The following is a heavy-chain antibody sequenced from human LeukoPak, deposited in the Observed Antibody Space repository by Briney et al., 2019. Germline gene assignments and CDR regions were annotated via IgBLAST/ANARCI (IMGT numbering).Heavy chain of an antibody. CDR1: GGSISSSSYY. J-gene: IGHJ4*02. CDR3: ARGREVQLWFFVWGEPFGY. V-gene: IGHV4-39*07. D-gene: IGHD5-18*01. CDR2: INHSGST. Sequence: PSETLSLTCTVSGGSISSSSYYWSWIRQPPGKGLEWIGEINHSGSTNYNPSLKSRVTISVDTSKNQFSLKLSSVTAADTAVYYCARGREVQLWFFVWGEPFGYWGQGTLVTVSS.